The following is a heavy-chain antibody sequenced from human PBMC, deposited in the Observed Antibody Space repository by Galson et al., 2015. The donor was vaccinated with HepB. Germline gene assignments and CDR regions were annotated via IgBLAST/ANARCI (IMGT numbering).Heavy chain of an antibody. Sequence: SVKVSCKASGYTFTSYAMNWVRQAPGQGLEWMGWISTNTGNPTYAQGFTGRFVFSLDTSVSTAYLHISSLKAEDTAVYYCARGYYDILTGFDAFDIWGQGTMVTVSS. J-gene: IGHJ3*02. CDR2: ISTNTGNP. V-gene: IGHV7-4-1*02. D-gene: IGHD3-9*01. CDR3: ARGYYDILTGFDAFDI. CDR1: GYTFTSYA.